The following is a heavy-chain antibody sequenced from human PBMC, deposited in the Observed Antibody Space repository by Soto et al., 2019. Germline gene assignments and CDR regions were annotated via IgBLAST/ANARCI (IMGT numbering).Heavy chain of an antibody. CDR1: GLSLSTFGVG. CDR2: IYWDDDK. V-gene: IGHV2-5*02. D-gene: IGHD1-26*01. Sequence: QITLKESGPTLVKPTQPLTLTCTFSGLSLSTFGVGVGWIRQPPGKALEWLAIIYWDDDKRYSPSLKSRLTTTKDPSKNQVVLTMTNTDPVDTATHYCAHRRGIEGVGRIDYWGQGTLVTVSS. J-gene: IGHJ4*02. CDR3: AHRRGIEGVGRIDY.